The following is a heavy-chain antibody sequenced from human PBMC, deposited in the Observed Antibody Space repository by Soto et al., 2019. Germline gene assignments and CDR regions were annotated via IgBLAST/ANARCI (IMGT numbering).Heavy chain of an antibody. CDR2: ISYDGSNK. V-gene: IGHV3-30*18. D-gene: IGHD6-13*01. CDR3: AKDIAAAGYYYYYGMDV. Sequence: QVQLVESGGGVDQPGRSLRLSCAASGFTFSSYGMHWVRQAPGKGLEWVAVISYDGSNKYYADSVKGRFTISRDNSKNTLYLQMNSLRAEHTAVYYCAKDIAAAGYYYYYGMDVWGQGTTVTVSS. J-gene: IGHJ6*02. CDR1: GFTFSSYG.